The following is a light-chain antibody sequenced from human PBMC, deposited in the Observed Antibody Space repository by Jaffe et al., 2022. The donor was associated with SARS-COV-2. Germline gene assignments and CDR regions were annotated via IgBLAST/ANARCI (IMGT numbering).Light chain of an antibody. V-gene: IGKV1-5*03. CDR3: QQYDTYSYT. Sequence: DIQMTQSPSTLSAFVGDRVTITCRASQTITTWLAWYQQKPGKAPKLLIYKASNLESGVPSRFSGSGSGTEFTLTISSLQPDDFATYYCQQYDTYSYTFGQGTKLEIK. J-gene: IGKJ2*01. CDR1: QTITTW. CDR2: KAS.